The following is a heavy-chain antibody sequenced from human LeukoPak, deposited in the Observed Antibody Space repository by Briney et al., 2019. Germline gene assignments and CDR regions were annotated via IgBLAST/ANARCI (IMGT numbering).Heavy chain of an antibody. CDR1: GDSISNHIYY. Sequence: PSETLSLSCAVSGDSISNHIYYWDWIRQTPGKGLEWIGAVYYTGNAYYNPSLKSRVTISVDTSDNRFSLHLSSVNAADTAIYYCARLRALSGHRGAFDIWGQGTLVTVSS. J-gene: IGHJ3*02. D-gene: IGHD5/OR15-5a*01. CDR2: VYYTGNA. V-gene: IGHV4-39*01. CDR3: ARLRALSGHRGAFDI.